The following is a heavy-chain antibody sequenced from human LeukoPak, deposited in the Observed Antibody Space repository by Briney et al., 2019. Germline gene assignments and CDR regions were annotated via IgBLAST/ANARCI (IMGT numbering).Heavy chain of an antibody. Sequence: SQTLSLTCTVSGGSISSGDYYWSWIRQPPGKGLEWIGYIYYSGSTYYNPSLKSRVTISVDTSKNQFSLKLNSVTAADTAVYYCARELITSGGIDYWGQGTLVTVSS. J-gene: IGHJ4*02. CDR1: GGSISSGDYY. CDR3: ARELITSGGIDY. V-gene: IGHV4-30-4*01. CDR2: IYYSGST.